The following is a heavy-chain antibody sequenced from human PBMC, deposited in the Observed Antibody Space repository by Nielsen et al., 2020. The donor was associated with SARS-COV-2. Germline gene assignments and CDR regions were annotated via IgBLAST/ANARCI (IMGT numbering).Heavy chain of an antibody. J-gene: IGHJ3*02. V-gene: IGHV3-9*01. D-gene: IGHD5-24*01. CDR1: GFTFDDYA. CDR3: ASAPGDGYNPWTFDI. Sequence: SLKISCAASGFTFDDYAMHWVRQAPGKGLEWVSGISWNSGSIGYADSVKGRFTISRDNAKNSLYLQMNSLRAEDTVLYYCASAPGDGYNPWTFDIWGQGTMVTVSS. CDR2: ISWNSGSI.